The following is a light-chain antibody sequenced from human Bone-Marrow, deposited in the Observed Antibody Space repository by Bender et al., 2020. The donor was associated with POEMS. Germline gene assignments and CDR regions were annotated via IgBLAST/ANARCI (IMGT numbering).Light chain of an antibody. J-gene: IGLJ3*02. V-gene: IGLV1-44*01. CDR2: NNS. Sequence: QSVLTQPPSASGTPGQRVTISCSGSSSKFGSYPVNWYQQLPGAAPKLVIFNNSQRPSGVPDRFSGSHSGTSASLALSGLLSDDEADFYCATWDDSLNGWVFGGGTKLTVL. CDR1: SSKFGSYP. CDR3: ATWDDSLNGWV.